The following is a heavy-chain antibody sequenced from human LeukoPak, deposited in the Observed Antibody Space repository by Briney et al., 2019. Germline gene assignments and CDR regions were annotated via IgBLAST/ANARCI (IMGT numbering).Heavy chain of an antibody. J-gene: IGHJ5*02. CDR2: INHSGST. CDR3: ARDSADRWFDP. CDR1: GGSFSGYY. D-gene: IGHD1-14*01. Sequence: SETLSLTCAVYGGSFSGYYWSWIRQPPGKGLEWIGEINHSGSTNHNPSLKGRVTISVDTSKNQFSLKLSSVTAADTAVYYCARDSADRWFDPWGQGTLVTVSS. V-gene: IGHV4-34*01.